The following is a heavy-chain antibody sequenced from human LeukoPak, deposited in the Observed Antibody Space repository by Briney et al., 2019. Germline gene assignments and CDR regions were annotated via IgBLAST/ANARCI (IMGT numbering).Heavy chain of an antibody. V-gene: IGHV4-31*03. CDR1: GGSISSGGYY. D-gene: IGHD2-21*02. CDR2: IYYSGST. CDR3: ARGLGGNSVIGWSRAFDI. J-gene: IGHJ3*02. Sequence: PSETLSLTCTVSGGSISSGGYYWSWIRQHPGKGLEWIGYIYYSGSTYYNPSLKSRVTISVDTSKNQFSLKLSSVTAADTAVYYCARGLGGNSVIGWSRAFDIWGQGTMVTVSS.